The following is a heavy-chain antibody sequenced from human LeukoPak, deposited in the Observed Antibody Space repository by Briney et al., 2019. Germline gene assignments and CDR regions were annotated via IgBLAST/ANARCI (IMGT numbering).Heavy chain of an antibody. CDR2: ISSNGGNT. D-gene: IGHD3-22*01. J-gene: IGHJ4*02. CDR3: ARRLDSSAYSFDY. CDR1: GFIFSNYA. Sequence: GGSLRLSCAASGFIFSNYAMYWVRQAPGMGLEYVSAISSNGGNTYYADSVKGRFTISRDNSKNTLYLQMGSLRAEDMAVYYCARRLDSSAYSFDYWGQGTLVTVSS. V-gene: IGHV3-64*02.